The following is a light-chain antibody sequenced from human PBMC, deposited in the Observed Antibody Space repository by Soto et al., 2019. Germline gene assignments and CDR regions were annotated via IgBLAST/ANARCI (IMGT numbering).Light chain of an antibody. J-gene: IGLJ2*01. CDR1: SSNIGSNT. V-gene: IGLV1-44*01. CDR3: AAWDDSLNGPEVV. CDR2: SNN. Sequence: QPVLTQPPSASGTPGQRVTISCSGSSSNIGSNTGNWYQQLPGTAPKLLIYSNNQRPSGVPDRFSGSKSGTSASLAISGLQSEDEADYYCAAWDDSLNGPEVVFGGGTKLTVL.